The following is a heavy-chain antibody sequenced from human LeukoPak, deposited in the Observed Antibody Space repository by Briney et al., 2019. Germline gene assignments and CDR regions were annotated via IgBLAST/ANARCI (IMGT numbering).Heavy chain of an antibody. V-gene: IGHV4-61*02. CDR1: GGSISSGSYY. CDR2: IYTSGST. Sequence: KTSETLSLTCTVSGGSISSGSYYWSWIRQPAGKGLEWIGRIYTSGSTNYNPSLKSRVTISVDTSKNQFSLKLSSVTAADTAVYYCARDSPPGEWLSSYWGQGTLVTVSS. J-gene: IGHJ4*02. CDR3: ARDSPPGEWLSSY. D-gene: IGHD3-3*01.